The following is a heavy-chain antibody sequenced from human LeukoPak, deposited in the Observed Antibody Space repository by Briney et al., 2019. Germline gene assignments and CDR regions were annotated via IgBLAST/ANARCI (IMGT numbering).Heavy chain of an antibody. V-gene: IGHV3-53*04. D-gene: IGHD2-2*01. Sequence: GGSLRLPCGASGFTVSSNYMSWVRQAPGKGLEGVSVIYSGGSTYYADSVKGRFTISRHNSKNTLYLQMNSLRAEDTAVYYCARGVGQLDYWGQGTLVTVSS. CDR1: GFTVSSNY. J-gene: IGHJ4*02. CDR2: IYSGGST. CDR3: ARGVGQLDY.